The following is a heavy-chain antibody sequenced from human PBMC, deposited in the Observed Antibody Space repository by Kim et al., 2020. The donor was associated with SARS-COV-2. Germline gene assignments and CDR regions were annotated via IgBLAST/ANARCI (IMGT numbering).Heavy chain of an antibody. D-gene: IGHD6-13*01. Sequence: SETLSLTCIVSGDSINGYYWSWIRQTPGKGLEWIGYVSYTGTTNYNPSLKSRATISVDTSKNQFSLELTSVTAADTAMYYCARRAGQLGTPFAYWGQGTLVTVSS. V-gene: IGHV4-59*08. CDR3: ARRAGQLGTPFAY. CDR2: VSYTGTT. J-gene: IGHJ4*02. CDR1: GDSINGYY.